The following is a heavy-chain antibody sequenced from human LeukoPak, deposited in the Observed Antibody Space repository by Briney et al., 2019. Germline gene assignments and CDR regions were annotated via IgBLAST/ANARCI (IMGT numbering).Heavy chain of an antibody. J-gene: IGHJ3*02. CDR1: GFTVSSSY. CDR3: ARAPVQYCGGDCDAFDI. CDR2: IYSGGST. D-gene: IGHD2-21*02. V-gene: IGHV3-53*01. Sequence: GGSLRLSCAASGFTVSSSYMSWVRQAPGKGLEWVSVIYSGGSTYYADSVKGRFTISRDNAKNTLYLQMNSLRAGDTAMFYCARAPVQYCGGDCDAFDIWGQGTMVTVSS.